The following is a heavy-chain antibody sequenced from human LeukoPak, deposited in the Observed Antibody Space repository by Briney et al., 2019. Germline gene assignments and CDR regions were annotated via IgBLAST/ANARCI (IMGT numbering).Heavy chain of an antibody. CDR1: GFTFSSYS. CDR2: ISSSSSTI. V-gene: IGHV3-48*02. CDR3: ARGRRFLEWLLYFDY. Sequence: GGSLRLSCAASGFTFSSYSMNWVRQAPGKGLEWVSYISSSSSTIYYADSVKGRFTISRDNAKNSLYLQMSSLRDEDTAVYYCARGRRFLEWLLYFDYWGQGTLVTVSS. D-gene: IGHD3-3*01. J-gene: IGHJ4*02.